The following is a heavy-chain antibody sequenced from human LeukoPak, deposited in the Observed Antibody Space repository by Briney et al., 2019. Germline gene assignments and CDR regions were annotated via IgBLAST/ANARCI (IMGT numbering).Heavy chain of an antibody. CDR2: IKEDGSEI. Sequence: GAVLILCCAASGFTISYYWQSWVRQAPGKGVELVANIKEDGSEIYYEDSVKGRFTILSEHTNNSLYVLVSSLRAEDTAVYYCASQFRWAAVVVPALNCWGQGSLVTVSS. CDR3: ASQFRWAAVVVPALNC. J-gene: IGHJ4*02. CDR1: GFTISYYW. D-gene: IGHD4-23*01. V-gene: IGHV3-7*05.